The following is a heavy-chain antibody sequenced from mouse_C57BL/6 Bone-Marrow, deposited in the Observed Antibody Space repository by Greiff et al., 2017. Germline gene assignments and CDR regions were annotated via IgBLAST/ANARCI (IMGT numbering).Heavy chain of an antibody. CDR2: IDPSDSYT. V-gene: IGHV1-59*01. CDR3: AIYGNFY. CDR1: GYTFTSYW. Sequence: QVQLQQPGAELVRPGTSVKLSCKASGYTFTSYWMHWVKQRPGQGLEWIGVIDPSDSYTNYNQKFKGKATLTVDTSSSTAYMQLSSLTSEDSAVYYCAIYGNFYWGQGTTLTVSS. D-gene: IGHD1-1*01. J-gene: IGHJ2*01.